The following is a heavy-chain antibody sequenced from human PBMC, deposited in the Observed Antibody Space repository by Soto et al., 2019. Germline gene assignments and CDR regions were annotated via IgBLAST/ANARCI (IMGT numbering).Heavy chain of an antibody. CDR2: IYWDDDE. D-gene: IGHD3-10*01. V-gene: IGHV2-5*02. Sequence: ITLKDSGPTLVKPTQTLTLTCTFSGFSLNTGGVGVGWVRQPRGKAMEWLALIYWDDDERYRPSLRSRLNITKDTINNQVVLTMTNMDPEDTATYYCVRNWRYYGGDYYYGMDAWGQGTTVTVSS. CDR1: GFSLNTGGVG. CDR3: VRNWRYYGGDYYYGMDA. J-gene: IGHJ6*02.